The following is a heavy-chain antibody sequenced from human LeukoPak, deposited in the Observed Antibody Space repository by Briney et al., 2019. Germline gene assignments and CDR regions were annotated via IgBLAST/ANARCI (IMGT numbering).Heavy chain of an antibody. V-gene: IGHV4-28*03. D-gene: IGHD3-16*01. CDR1: GYSISSSDW. CDR3: ARDEFGFDY. Sequence: SDTLSLTCTVSGYSISSSDWWAWIRQSPGKGLEWIGYIYYTGSTYYNPSLKSRATMSVDTSKNQFSLKLSSMTAVDTAVYYCARDEFGFDYWGQGTLVTVSS. CDR2: IYYTGST. J-gene: IGHJ4*02.